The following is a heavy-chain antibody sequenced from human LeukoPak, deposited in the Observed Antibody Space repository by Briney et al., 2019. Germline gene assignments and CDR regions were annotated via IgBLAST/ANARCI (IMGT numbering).Heavy chain of an antibody. V-gene: IGHV4-59*08. CDR1: GGSIDSYY. CDR2: IFYSGST. CDR3: ARHPRGYCTNGVCYYYMDV. D-gene: IGHD2-8*01. Sequence: PSETLSLTCTASGGSIDSYYWSWIRQPPGKGLEWIGYIFYSGSTKYNSSLQSRVTISVDTSKNQFSLNPSSVTAADTAVYYCARHPRGYCTNGVCYYYMDVWGKGTTVTVSS. J-gene: IGHJ6*03.